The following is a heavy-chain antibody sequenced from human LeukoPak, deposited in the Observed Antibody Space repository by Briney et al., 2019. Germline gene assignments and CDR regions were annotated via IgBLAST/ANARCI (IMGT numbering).Heavy chain of an antibody. CDR3: ARHPLDCAVAGLCPTDD. D-gene: IGHD6-19*01. CDR2: IYYSGST. Sequence: SETLSLTCTVSGGSISTSSDYWDWVRQSPGTGLEWIGYIYYSGSTNYNPSLKSRVTISVDTSKNQFSLKLSSVTAADTAVYYCARHPLDCAVAGLCPTDDWGQGTLVTVSS. J-gene: IGHJ4*02. V-gene: IGHV4-61*05. CDR1: GGSISTSSDY.